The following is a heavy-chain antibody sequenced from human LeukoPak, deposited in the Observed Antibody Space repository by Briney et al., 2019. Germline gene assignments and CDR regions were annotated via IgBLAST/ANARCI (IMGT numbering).Heavy chain of an antibody. CDR3: ARSMAAADY. CDR1: GFMFSVYG. CDR2: IWNDGSNK. Sequence: GGSLRLSCVASGFMFSVYGMHWVRQAPGKGLEWVAVIWNDGSNKYYADSMKGRFTVSRDNSKNTLYLQMNSLRAEDTAVYYCARSMAAADYWGQGTLVTISS. D-gene: IGHD6-13*01. J-gene: IGHJ4*02. V-gene: IGHV3-33*01.